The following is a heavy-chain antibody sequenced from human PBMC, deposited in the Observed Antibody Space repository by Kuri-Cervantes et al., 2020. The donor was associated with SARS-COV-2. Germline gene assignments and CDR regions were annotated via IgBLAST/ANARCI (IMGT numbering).Heavy chain of an antibody. CDR2: IYPGDPDT. J-gene: IGHJ4*02. CDR3: ARGNGALAFDH. V-gene: IGHV5-51*01. Sequence: KVSCKGSGYSFTSYWIGWVRQMPGKGLEWMGIIYPGDPDTRYSPSFQGQVTISADKSTSAAYLQWSSLKASDSATYYCARGNGALAFDHWGQGTLVTVSS. CDR1: GYSFTSYW. D-gene: IGHD2-8*01.